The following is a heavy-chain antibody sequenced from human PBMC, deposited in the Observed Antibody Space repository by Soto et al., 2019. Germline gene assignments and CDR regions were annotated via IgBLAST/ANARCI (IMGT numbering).Heavy chain of an antibody. D-gene: IGHD3-10*01. Sequence: QVQLQESGPGLVKPSQTLSLTCTVSGGSISSGDYYWSWIRQPPGKGLEWIGYIYYSGSTYYNPSLQRRVTISVDTSKNPFSLKLSSVTAADTAVYYCARDRGPSELDYWGQGTLVTVSS. CDR1: GGSISSGDYY. CDR2: IYYSGST. J-gene: IGHJ4*02. CDR3: ARDRGPSELDY. V-gene: IGHV4-30-4*01.